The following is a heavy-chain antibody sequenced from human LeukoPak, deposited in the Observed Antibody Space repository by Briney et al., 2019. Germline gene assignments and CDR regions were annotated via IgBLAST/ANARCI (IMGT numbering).Heavy chain of an antibody. CDR1: GFTFSNYV. Sequence: PGGSLRLSCAASGFTFSNYVMSWVRQAPGRGLEWVSDVSGSGDTPYYADSVKDRFTVSRDNSKNTVYLQINSLRAEDTAVYYCAGTRWELLYWGQGTLVTASS. CDR2: VSGSGDTP. D-gene: IGHD1-26*01. J-gene: IGHJ4*02. CDR3: AGTRWELLY. V-gene: IGHV3-23*01.